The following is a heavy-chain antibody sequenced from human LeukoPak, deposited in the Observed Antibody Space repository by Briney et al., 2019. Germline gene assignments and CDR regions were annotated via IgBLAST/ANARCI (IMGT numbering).Heavy chain of an antibody. Sequence: ASVKVSCKASGGTFSSYAISWVRQAPGQGLEWMGGIIPIFGTANYAQKFQGRVTITTDESTSTAYMELSSLRSEDTAVYYCARAAAGTVAEYFQHWGQGTLVTVSS. CDR1: GGTFSSYA. V-gene: IGHV1-69*05. CDR3: ARAAAGTVAEYFQH. J-gene: IGHJ1*01. D-gene: IGHD6-13*01. CDR2: IIPIFGTA.